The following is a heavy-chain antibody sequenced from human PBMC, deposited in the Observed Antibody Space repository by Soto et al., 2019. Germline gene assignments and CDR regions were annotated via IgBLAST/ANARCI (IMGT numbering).Heavy chain of an antibody. J-gene: IGHJ3*02. D-gene: IGHD2-2*01. CDR3: ARDIDPIVVVPAAEGVDDAFYI. CDR2: IIAYLGNA. Sequence: TVKVSCKASGYTFTGYYMHWLRQAPGQGLEWMGWIIAYLGNANYAQKFQGRVTITTDKSTSTDYMELSSLRSEDTAVYYCARDIDPIVVVPAAEGVDDAFYICGQVIMFTVSS. V-gene: IGHV1-69*10. CDR1: GYTFTGYY.